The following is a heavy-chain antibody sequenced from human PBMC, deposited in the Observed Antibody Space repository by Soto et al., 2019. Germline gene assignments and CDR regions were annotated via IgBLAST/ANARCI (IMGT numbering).Heavy chain of an antibody. CDR3: ATGYCSGDNCRQDY. Sequence: EVQLLESGGGLVQPGGSLRLSCAASGFTFNIYTMNWVRQAPGKGLEWVSGISASGGTTYYADSVKGRFTISRDNSENSMDLQMNCLIAEDTAVYYYATGYCSGDNCRQDYWGQGTLVTVSS. CDR2: ISASGGTT. CDR1: GFTFNIYT. V-gene: IGHV3-23*01. D-gene: IGHD2-15*01. J-gene: IGHJ4*02.